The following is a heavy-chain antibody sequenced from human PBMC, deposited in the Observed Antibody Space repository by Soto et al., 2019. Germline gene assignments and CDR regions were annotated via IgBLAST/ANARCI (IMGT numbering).Heavy chain of an antibody. Sequence: GGSLRLSCAASGFTFSSYSMNWVRQAPGKGLEWVSYISSSSSTIYYADSVKGRFTISRDNAKNSLYLQMNSLRAEDTAVYYCARAALYNWNDVSWFDPWGQGTLVTVSS. D-gene: IGHD1-1*01. J-gene: IGHJ5*02. CDR2: ISSSSSTI. CDR3: ARAALYNWNDVSWFDP. V-gene: IGHV3-48*01. CDR1: GFTFSSYS.